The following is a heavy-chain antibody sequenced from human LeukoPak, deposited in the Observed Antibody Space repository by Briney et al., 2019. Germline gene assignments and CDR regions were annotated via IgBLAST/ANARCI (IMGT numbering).Heavy chain of an antibody. CDR3: AREPYNSGWYPFDY. V-gene: IGHV3-7*03. Sequence: PGGSLRLSCAASGFIFSNYWMSWVRQAPGKGLEWVANIKQDGSEKYYVDSVKGRFTMSRDNAKNSLYLQMNSLRAEDTAVYYCAREPYNSGWYPFDYWGQGALVTVSS. J-gene: IGHJ4*02. D-gene: IGHD6-19*01. CDR1: GFIFSNYW. CDR2: IKQDGSEK.